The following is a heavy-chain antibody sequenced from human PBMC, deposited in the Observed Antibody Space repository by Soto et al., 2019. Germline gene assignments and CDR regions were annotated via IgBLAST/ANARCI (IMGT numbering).Heavy chain of an antibody. D-gene: IGHD4-4*01. CDR1: GFTFSSYS. Sequence: EVQLVESGGGLVKPGGSLRRSCAASGFTFSSYSMNWVRQAPGKGLEWVSSISSSSSYIYYADSVKGRFTISRDNAKNSLYLQMNSLRAEDTAVYYCATMTTVTTDYWGQGTLVTVSS. CDR2: ISSSSSYI. V-gene: IGHV3-21*01. J-gene: IGHJ4*02. CDR3: ATMTTVTTDY.